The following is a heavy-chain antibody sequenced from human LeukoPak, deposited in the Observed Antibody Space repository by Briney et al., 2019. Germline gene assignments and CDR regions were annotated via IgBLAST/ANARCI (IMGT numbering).Heavy chain of an antibody. CDR3: AKRARYGSGLFDP. CDR1: GFTFSSYG. V-gene: IGHV3-30*18. J-gene: IGHJ5*02. D-gene: IGHD3-10*01. CDR2: ISYDGSNK. Sequence: GRSLRLSCAASGFTFSSYGVHWVRQAPGKGLEWVAVISYDGSNKYYADSVKGRFTISRDNSKNTLYLQMNSLRAEDTAVYYCAKRARYGSGLFDPWGQGTLVTVSS.